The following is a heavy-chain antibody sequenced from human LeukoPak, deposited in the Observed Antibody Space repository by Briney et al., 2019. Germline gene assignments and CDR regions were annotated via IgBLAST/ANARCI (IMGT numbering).Heavy chain of an antibody. CDR2: IVVGSGNT. CDR1: GFTFTSSA. CDR3: AADSGVYSGYEFDY. D-gene: IGHD5-12*01. V-gene: IGHV1-58*02. J-gene: IGHJ4*02. Sequence: SVKVSCKASGFTFTSSAMQWVRQARGQRLEWIGWIVVGSGNTNYAQKFQERVTVTRDMSTSTAYMELSSLRSDDTAVYYCAADSGVYSGYEFDYWGQGTLVTVSS.